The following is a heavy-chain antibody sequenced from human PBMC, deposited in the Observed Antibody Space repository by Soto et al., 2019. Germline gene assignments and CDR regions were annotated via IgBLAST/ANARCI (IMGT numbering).Heavy chain of an antibody. V-gene: IGHV4-59*02. CDR3: VRQVGATGSYSYAV. D-gene: IGHD1-26*01. CDR1: GASVINDY. Sequence: NPSETLSLTCTPTGASVINDYWNWIRQPPGKGLEWIGFVYDSGSTSYNSSLKSRLTISVDTSKNQFSLKLSSVTAADTAVYYCVRQVGATGSYSYAVWGQGTMVS. CDR2: VYDSGST. J-gene: IGHJ3*01.